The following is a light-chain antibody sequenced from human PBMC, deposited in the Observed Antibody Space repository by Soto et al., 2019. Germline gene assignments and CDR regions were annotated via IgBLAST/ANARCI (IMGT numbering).Light chain of an antibody. CDR1: QDISNS. J-gene: IGKJ4*01. CDR2: VAS. V-gene: IGKV1-12*01. Sequence: DIQMTQSPSSVSASVGDRVTITCRASQDISNSLVWYQQKSGKAPRLLISVASSLQSGVPSRFSGGGSGTDFTLSISSLQPEDFATYYCQQGNSFPLTFGGGTKVEIK. CDR3: QQGNSFPLT.